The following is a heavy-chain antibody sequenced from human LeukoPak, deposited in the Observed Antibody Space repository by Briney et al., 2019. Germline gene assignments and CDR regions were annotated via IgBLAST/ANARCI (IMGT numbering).Heavy chain of an antibody. Sequence: PSETLSLTCTVSGDSISSYYWSWIRQPPGKGLEWIGYIYYSGSTNYNPSPKSRVTISVDTSKNQFSLKLSSVTAADTAVYYCARGTPYNWNAYYYYMDVWAKGTTVTVSS. CDR1: GDSISSYY. V-gene: IGHV4-59*01. CDR2: IYYSGST. J-gene: IGHJ6*03. CDR3: ARGTPYNWNAYYYYMDV. D-gene: IGHD1-20*01.